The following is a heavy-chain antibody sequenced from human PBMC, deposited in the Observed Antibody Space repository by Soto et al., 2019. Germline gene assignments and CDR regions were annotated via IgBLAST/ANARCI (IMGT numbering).Heavy chain of an antibody. CDR2: IYTDGTT. D-gene: IGHD1-26*01. V-gene: IGHV3-53*01. J-gene: IGHJ4*02. CDR3: ARSGSYYSPFDY. Sequence: EVQVVESGGGLIQPGGSLRLSCAASGFTVSRNYMSWVRQAPGKGLEWVSVIYTDGTTYYADSVEGRFTISRDNSKNTLYLQMNSLRAEDTAVYYCARSGSYYSPFDYWGQGTLVTVSS. CDR1: GFTVSRNY.